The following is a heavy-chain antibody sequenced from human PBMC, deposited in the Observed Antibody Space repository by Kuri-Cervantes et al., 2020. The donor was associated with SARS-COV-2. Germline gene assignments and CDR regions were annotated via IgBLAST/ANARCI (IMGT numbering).Heavy chain of an antibody. CDR2: IIPIFGSA. D-gene: IGHD3-3*01. CDR1: GVSFNTYP. V-gene: IGHV1-69*13. CDR3: ARHYDFWSGYYYYYYMDV. J-gene: IGHJ6*03. Sequence: SVKVSCKTSGVSFNTYPLTWVRQAPGQGLEWMGGIIPIFGSADYAQKFQGRVTITADESTSTAYMELSSLRSEDTAVYYCARHYDFWSGYYYYYYMDVWGKGTTVTVSS.